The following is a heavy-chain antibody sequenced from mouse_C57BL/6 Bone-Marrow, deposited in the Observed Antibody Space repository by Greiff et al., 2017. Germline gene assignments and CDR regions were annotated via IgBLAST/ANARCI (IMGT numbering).Heavy chain of an antibody. CDR3: ARSTVVERIGYAMDY. J-gene: IGHJ4*01. Sequence: QVQLQQSGPGLVQPSQSLSITCTVSGFSLTSYGVHWVRQSPGKGLEWLGVIWSGGSTDYNAAFISRLSISNDNSKSQVFFKMNSLQADDTAIYDCARSTVVERIGYAMDYWGQGTSVTVSS. V-gene: IGHV2-2*01. CDR1: GFSLTSYG. CDR2: IWSGGST. D-gene: IGHD1-1*01.